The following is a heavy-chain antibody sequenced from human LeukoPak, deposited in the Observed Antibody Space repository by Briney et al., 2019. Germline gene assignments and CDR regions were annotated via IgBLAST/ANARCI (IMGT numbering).Heavy chain of an antibody. CDR3: ARDSSGWYGGGFDY. CDR1: GFTFSSYW. CDR2: IKQDGSEK. V-gene: IGHV3-7*01. J-gene: IGHJ4*02. Sequence: GGSLRLSCAASGFTFSSYWMSWVRQAPGKGLEWVANIKQDGSEKYYVDSVKGRFTISRDSAKNSLYLQMNSLRAEDTAVYYCARDSSGWYGGGFDYWGQGTLVTVSS. D-gene: IGHD6-19*01.